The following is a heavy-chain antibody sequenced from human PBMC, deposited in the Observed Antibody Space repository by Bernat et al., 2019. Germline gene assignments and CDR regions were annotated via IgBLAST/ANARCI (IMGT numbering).Heavy chain of an antibody. Sequence: QVQLVESGGGVVQPGRSLRLSCAASGFTFSAYAMHWVRQAPGKGLEWVAIISHDGNNNYYADSVKGRFTISRDNSKNTLYLQMNSLRTEDTAVYYCAKAGRDYIWGSHTNYWGQGTLVTVSS. CDR1: GFTFSAYA. CDR2: ISHDGNNN. J-gene: IGHJ4*02. CDR3: AKAGRDYIWGSHTNY. D-gene: IGHD3-16*01. V-gene: IGHV3-30*18.